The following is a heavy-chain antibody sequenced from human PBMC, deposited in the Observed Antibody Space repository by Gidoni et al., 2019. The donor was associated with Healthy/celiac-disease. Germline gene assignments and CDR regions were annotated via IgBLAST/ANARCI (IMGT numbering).Heavy chain of an antibody. V-gene: IGHV3-33*01. J-gene: IGHJ4*02. D-gene: IGHD2-15*01. CDR2: IWYDGSNN. CDR1: GFTFSSYG. Sequence: QVQLVESGGGVVQPGRSLRLSCAASGFTFSSYGMHWVRQAPGKGLEWVAVIWYDGSNNYYADSVKGRFTISRDNSKNTLYLQMNSLRAEDTAVYYCARDGHGGNSFDYWGQGTLVTVSS. CDR3: ARDGHGGNSFDY.